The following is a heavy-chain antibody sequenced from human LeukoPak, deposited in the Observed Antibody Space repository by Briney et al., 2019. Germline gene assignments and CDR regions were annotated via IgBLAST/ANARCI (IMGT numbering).Heavy chain of an antibody. J-gene: IGHJ5*02. Sequence: GGSLRLSCAASGFTFSSYAMSWVRQAPGKGLEWVSAISGSGGSTYYADSVKGRFTISRDNSKNTLYLQMNSLRVEDTAVYYCAKDPDYYGSGGMENWFDPWGQGTLVTVSS. CDR1: GFTFSSYA. CDR2: ISGSGGST. D-gene: IGHD3-10*01. V-gene: IGHV3-23*01. CDR3: AKDPDYYGSGGMENWFDP.